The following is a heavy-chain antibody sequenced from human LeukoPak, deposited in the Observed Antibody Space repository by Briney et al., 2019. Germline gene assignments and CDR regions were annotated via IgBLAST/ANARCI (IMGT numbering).Heavy chain of an antibody. CDR1: KFTFSSFW. Sequence: GVSLRLSCAASKFTFSSFWMSWVRQAPGKGPEWVAYMNQLGNEKNYLDSVKGRFTISRDNAKNSLYLQMTSLRAEDTAVYYCARGTYYYEFWGLGTLVTVSS. CDR2: MNQLGNEK. D-gene: IGHD3-16*01. V-gene: IGHV3-7*04. J-gene: IGHJ4*02. CDR3: ARGTYYYEF.